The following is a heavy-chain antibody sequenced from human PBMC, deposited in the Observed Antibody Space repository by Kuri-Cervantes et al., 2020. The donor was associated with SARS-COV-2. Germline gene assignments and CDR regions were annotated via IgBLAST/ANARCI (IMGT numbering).Heavy chain of an antibody. V-gene: IGHV3-11*06. D-gene: IGHD2-15*01. J-gene: IGHJ6*02. CDR1: GFTFSDYY. CDR3: AKDRDCSGGSCYDYYYYGMDV. Sequence: GESLKISCAASGFTFSDYYMSWIRQAPGKGLEWVSYISSSSSYTNYADSVKGRFTISRDNAKNSLYLQMNSLRAEDTAVYYCAKDRDCSGGSCYDYYYYGMDVWGQGTTVTVSS. CDR2: ISSSSSYT.